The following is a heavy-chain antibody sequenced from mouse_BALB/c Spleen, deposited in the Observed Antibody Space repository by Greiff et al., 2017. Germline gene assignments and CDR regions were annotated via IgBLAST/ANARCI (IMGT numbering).Heavy chain of an antibody. D-gene: IGHD2-4*01. V-gene: IGHV2-9*02. CDR2: IWAGGST. J-gene: IGHJ4*01. CDR3: ARGDDYGSMDY. CDR1: GFSLTSYG. Sequence: VKLMESGPGLVAPSQSLSITCTVSGFSLTSYGVHWVRQPPGKGLEWLGVIWAGGSTNYNSALMSRLSISKDNSKSQVFLKMNSLQTDDTAMYYCARGDDYGSMDYWGQGTSVTVSS.